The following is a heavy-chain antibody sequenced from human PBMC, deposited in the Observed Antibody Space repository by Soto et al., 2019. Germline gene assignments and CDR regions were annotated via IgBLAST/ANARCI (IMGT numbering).Heavy chain of an antibody. Sequence: QVQLQESGPGLVKPSQTLSLTCTVSDGSISSGGYYWSWIRQHPGQGLEWIGYIYYSGSTYYNPLLKSRVTTSVDKSKKPFSLKLSSGTAADTAVYYCAIDGEGPNKEGYFDYWGQGTLVTVSS. CDR1: DGSISSGGYY. CDR2: IYYSGST. V-gene: IGHV4-31*03. J-gene: IGHJ4*02. D-gene: IGHD3-10*01. CDR3: AIDGEGPNKEGYFDY.